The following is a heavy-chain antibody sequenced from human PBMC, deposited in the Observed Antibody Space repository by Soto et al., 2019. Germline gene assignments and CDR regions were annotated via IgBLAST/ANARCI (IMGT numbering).Heavy chain of an antibody. CDR1: GYSISSSSYY. D-gene: IGHD3-22*01. J-gene: IGHJ5*02. CDR2: IYYSGTT. Sequence: SGTLSLTCPVSGYSISSSSYYWGWIRQPPGKGLEWIGDIYYSGTTHYNPSLKSRVTISIDTSKNQFSLHLRSVTAADTAVYCCARLKGAFFITTYNWFDPWGQGTPVTVSS. CDR3: ARLKGAFFITTYNWFDP. V-gene: IGHV4-39*01.